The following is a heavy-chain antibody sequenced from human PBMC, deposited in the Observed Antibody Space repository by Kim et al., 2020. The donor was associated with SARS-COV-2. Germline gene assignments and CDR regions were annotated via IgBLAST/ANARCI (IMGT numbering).Heavy chain of an antibody. V-gene: IGHV3-66*01. J-gene: IGHJ6*01. CDR1: GFTVSSNY. CDR3: SVGGYSFFPRAPNYGLD. D-gene: IGHD1-26*01. CDR2: IYSGGST. Sequence: GGSLRLSCAASGFTVSSNYMSWVRQAPGKGLEWVSVIYSGGSTYYAATVKGRFTISRDNSKNTPYFQMNSLRAADTAVYYCSVGGYSFFPRAPNYGLD.